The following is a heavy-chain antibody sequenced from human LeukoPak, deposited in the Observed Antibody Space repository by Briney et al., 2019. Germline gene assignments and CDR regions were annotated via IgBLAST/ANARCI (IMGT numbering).Heavy chain of an antibody. CDR2: ISSSGSTI. Sequence: GGSLRLSCAASGFTFSSYEMNWVRQAPGKGLEWVSYISSSGSTIYYADSVKGRFTISRDNAKNSLYLQMNSLRAEDTAVYYCASYGSGSYYRKYNWFDPWGQGTLVTVSS. J-gene: IGHJ5*02. CDR1: GFTFSSYE. CDR3: ASYGSGSYYRKYNWFDP. D-gene: IGHD3-10*01. V-gene: IGHV3-48*03.